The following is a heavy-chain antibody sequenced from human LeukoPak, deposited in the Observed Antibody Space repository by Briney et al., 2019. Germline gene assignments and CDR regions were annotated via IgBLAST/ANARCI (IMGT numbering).Heavy chain of an antibody. Sequence: PSETLSLTRTVSGGSISSYYWSWIRQPPGKGLEWIGYIYYSGSTNYNPSLKSRVTISVDTSKNQFSLKLSSVTAADTAVYYCASRPLGSKYYYGMDVWGQGTTVTVSS. CDR1: GGSISSYY. CDR3: ASRPLGSKYYYGMDV. J-gene: IGHJ6*02. V-gene: IGHV4-59*01. D-gene: IGHD2-2*01. CDR2: IYYSGST.